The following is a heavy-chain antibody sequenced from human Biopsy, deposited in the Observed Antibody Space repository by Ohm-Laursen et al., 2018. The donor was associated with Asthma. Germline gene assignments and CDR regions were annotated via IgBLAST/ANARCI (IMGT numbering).Heavy chain of an antibody. V-gene: IGHV3-30*03. D-gene: IGHD3-10*01. J-gene: IGHJ4*02. CDR1: GFMFRSFG. CDR3: ARGLDYSGRSGFDY. CDR2: ISYDGNHK. Sequence: SLRLSCAASGFMFRSFGMHWVRQAPGKGLEWVAVISYDGNHKFYEDSVKGRFTISRDNSMNTLYLHMNSLRVEDTAVYYCARGLDYSGRSGFDYWGQGTLVTVSP.